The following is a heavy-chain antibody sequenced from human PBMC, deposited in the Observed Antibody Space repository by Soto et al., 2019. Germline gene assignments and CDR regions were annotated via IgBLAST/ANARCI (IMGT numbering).Heavy chain of an antibody. Sequence: SETLSLTCTVSGCSISSYYWSWIRQPPGKGLEWIGYIYYSGSTNYNPSLKSRVTISVDTSKNQFSLKLSSVTAADTAVYYCVRDRGGGPYFYGMDVWRQAITVTVTS. J-gene: IGHJ6*02. CDR1: GCSISSYY. CDR2: IYYSGST. CDR3: VRDRGGGPYFYGMDV. V-gene: IGHV4-59*01. D-gene: IGHD3-16*01.